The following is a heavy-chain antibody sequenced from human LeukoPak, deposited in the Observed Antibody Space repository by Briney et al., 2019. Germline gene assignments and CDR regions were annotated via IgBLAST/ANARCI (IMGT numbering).Heavy chain of an antibody. CDR1: GFTFRSYA. CDR3: AKAKGVDFWSGYFEY. V-gene: IGHV3-23*01. CDR2: ISGSGDST. Sequence: PGGSLRLSCAASGFTFRSYAMTWVRQAPGKGLEWVSTISGSGDSTYYADSVKGRFAIARDNSKKTLYLQMNSLRAEDTAVYYCAKAKGVDFWSGYFEYWGQGTLVTVSS. D-gene: IGHD3-3*01. J-gene: IGHJ4*02.